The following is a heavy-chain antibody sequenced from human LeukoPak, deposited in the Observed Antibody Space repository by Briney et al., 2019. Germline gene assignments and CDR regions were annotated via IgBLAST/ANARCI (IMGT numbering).Heavy chain of an antibody. V-gene: IGHV3-30-3*01. CDR2: ISYDGSNK. D-gene: IGHD1-26*01. CDR3: ARDPESGSYYGRFDY. Sequence: PGGSLRLSCAASGFTFSSYAMHWVRQAPGKGLEWVAVISYDGSNKYYADSVKGRFTISRDNSKNTLYLQINSLRAEDTAVYYCARDPESGSYYGRFDYWGQGTLVTVSS. CDR1: GFTFSSYA. J-gene: IGHJ4*02.